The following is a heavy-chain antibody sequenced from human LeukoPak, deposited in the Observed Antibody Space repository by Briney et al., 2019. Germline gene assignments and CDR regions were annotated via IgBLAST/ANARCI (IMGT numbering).Heavy chain of an antibody. Sequence: PSETLSLTCAVYGGSFSGYYWSWIRQPPGKGLEWIGEINHSGSTNYNPSLKSRVTISVDTSKNQFSLKLSSVTAADTAVYYCARLELYSSSWYDYWGQGTLVTVSS. J-gene: IGHJ4*02. D-gene: IGHD6-13*01. CDR3: ARLELYSSSWYDY. CDR2: INHSGST. CDR1: GGSFSGYY. V-gene: IGHV4-34*01.